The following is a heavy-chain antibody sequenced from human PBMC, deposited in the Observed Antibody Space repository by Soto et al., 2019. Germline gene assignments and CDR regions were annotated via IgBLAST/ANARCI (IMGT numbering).Heavy chain of an antibody. Sequence: PSETLSLTCTVSGGSISSGGYYWSWIRQHPGKGLEWIGYIYYSGSTYYNPSLKSRVTISVDTSKNQFSLKLSSVTAADTAVYYCARVLRYFDWLLGPSYYYYGMDVWGQGTTVTVSS. D-gene: IGHD3-9*01. V-gene: IGHV4-31*03. CDR2: IYYSGST. CDR3: ARVLRYFDWLLGPSYYYYGMDV. CDR1: GGSISSGGYY. J-gene: IGHJ6*02.